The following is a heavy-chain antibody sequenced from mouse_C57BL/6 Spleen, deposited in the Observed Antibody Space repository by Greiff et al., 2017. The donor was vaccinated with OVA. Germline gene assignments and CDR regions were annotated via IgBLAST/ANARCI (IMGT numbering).Heavy chain of an antibody. CDR2: IWSGGST. D-gene: IGHD2-3*01. Sequence: QVQLQQSGPGLVQPSQSLSITCTVSGFSLTSYGVHWVRQPPGKGLEWLGVIWSGGSTDYNAAIISRLSISKDNSKSQVFFKMNSLQADDTAIYYCAKNDGDGYLAYWGQGTLVTVSA. CDR3: AKNDGDGYLAY. CDR1: GFSLTSYG. V-gene: IGHV2-4*01. J-gene: IGHJ3*01.